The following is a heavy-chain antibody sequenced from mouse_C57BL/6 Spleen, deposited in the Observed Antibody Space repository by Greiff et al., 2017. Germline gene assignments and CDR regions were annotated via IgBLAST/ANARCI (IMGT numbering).Heavy chain of an antibody. J-gene: IGHJ4*01. CDR1: GYTFTDYN. V-gene: IGHV1-18*01. D-gene: IGHD1-1*01. CDR2: INPNNGGT. Sequence: EVQLQQSGPELVKPGASVKIPCKASGYTFTDYNMDWVKQSHGKSLEWIGDINPNNGGTIYNQKFKGKATLTVDKSSSTAYMELRSLTSEDTAVYYCAKSDDYYGYAMDYWGQGTSVTVSS. CDR3: AKSDDYYGYAMDY.